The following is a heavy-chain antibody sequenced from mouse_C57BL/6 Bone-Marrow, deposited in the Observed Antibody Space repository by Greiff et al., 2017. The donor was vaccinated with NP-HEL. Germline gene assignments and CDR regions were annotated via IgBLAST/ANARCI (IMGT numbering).Heavy chain of an antibody. CDR2: ISYDGSN. J-gene: IGHJ3*01. CDR1: GYSITSGYY. CDR3: ARDQGDYGTAWFAY. V-gene: IGHV3-6*01. D-gene: IGHD1-1*01. Sequence: ESGPGLVKPSQSLSLTCSVTGYSITSGYYWNWIRQFPGNKLEWMGYISYDGSNNYNPSLKNRISITRDTSKNQFFLKLTSVTTEDTATYYCARDQGDYGTAWFAYWGQGTLVTVSA.